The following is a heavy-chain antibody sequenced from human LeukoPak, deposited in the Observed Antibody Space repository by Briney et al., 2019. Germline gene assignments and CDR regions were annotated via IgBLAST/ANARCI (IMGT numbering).Heavy chain of an antibody. D-gene: IGHD6-19*01. Sequence: ASVKVSCKVSGYTLTELSMHWVRQAPGKGLEWMGGFDPEDGETIYAQKFQGRVTMTEDTSTDTAYMELSSLRSEDTAVYYCATVMWYSVAVNGDWFDPWSQGTLVTVSS. V-gene: IGHV1-24*01. CDR3: ATVMWYSVAVNGDWFDP. CDR1: GYTLTELS. J-gene: IGHJ5*02. CDR2: FDPEDGET.